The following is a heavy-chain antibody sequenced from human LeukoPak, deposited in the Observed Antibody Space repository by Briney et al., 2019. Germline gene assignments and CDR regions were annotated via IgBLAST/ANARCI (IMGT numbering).Heavy chain of an antibody. CDR2: ISYDGSNK. V-gene: IGHV3-30*03. CDR3: AREAVTRNYFDY. D-gene: IGHD4-17*01. Sequence: GSLRLSCAATGFTFSSYGMYWVRQAPGKGLEWVALISYDGSNKNYADSVKGRFTISSDNSKNTLYLQMNSLRAEDTAVYYCAREAVTRNYFDYWGQGTLVTVSS. CDR1: GFTFSSYG. J-gene: IGHJ4*02.